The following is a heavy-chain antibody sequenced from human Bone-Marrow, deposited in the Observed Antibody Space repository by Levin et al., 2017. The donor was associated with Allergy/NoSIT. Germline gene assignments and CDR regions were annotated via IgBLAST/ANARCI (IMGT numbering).Heavy chain of an antibody. V-gene: IGHV3-74*01. CDR2: INGDGTVT. J-gene: IGHJ4*02. CDR3: VRGGYSNYDTLVDY. Sequence: GESLKISCEASEFIFSIYWLHWVRQVPGKGLVWVARINGDGTVTNYADSVKGRFTISRDNAKNTLDLQMSSLRAEDTAVYYCVRGGYSNYDTLVDYWGQGTLVTVSS. D-gene: IGHD3-9*01. CDR1: EFIFSIYW.